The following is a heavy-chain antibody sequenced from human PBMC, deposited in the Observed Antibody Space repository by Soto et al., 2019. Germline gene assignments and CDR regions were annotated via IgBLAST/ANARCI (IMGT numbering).Heavy chain of an antibody. Sequence: SVKVSCKASGGTFSSYAISWVRQAPGQGLEWMGGIIPISGTANYAQKFQGRATITADESTSTAYMELSSLRSEDTAVYYCARSQGSSTSLEIYYYYYYGMDVWGQGTTVTVSS. D-gene: IGHD2-2*01. CDR1: GGTFSSYA. J-gene: IGHJ6*02. CDR3: ARSQGSSTSLEIYYYYYYGMDV. CDR2: IIPISGTA. V-gene: IGHV1-69*13.